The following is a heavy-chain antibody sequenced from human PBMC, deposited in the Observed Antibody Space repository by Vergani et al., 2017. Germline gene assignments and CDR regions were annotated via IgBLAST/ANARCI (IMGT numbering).Heavy chain of an antibody. CDR2: IKSDGSST. D-gene: IGHD4-17*01. V-gene: IGHV3-74*01. CDR3: ARDRDYGDYFWFFDY. J-gene: IGHJ4*02. Sequence: EVQLVESGGGLVQPGGSLRLSCAASGFTFSSYWMHWVRQAPGKGLVWVSRIKSDGSSTSYADSVKGRFTISRDNAKNTLYLQMNSLRAEDTAVYYCARDRDYGDYFWFFDYWGQGTLVTGSS. CDR1: GFTFSSYW.